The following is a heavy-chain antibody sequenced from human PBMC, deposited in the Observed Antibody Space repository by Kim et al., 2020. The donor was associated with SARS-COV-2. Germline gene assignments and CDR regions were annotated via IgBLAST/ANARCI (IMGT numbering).Heavy chain of an antibody. D-gene: IGHD6-13*01. J-gene: IGHJ4*01. CDR3: ARPMEQLVRGLLYF. V-gene: IGHV4-39*01. CDR2: IYETGTT. CDR1: GASISSSSYF. Sequence: SETLSLTCTLSGASISSSSYFWGWIRQPPGKGLEWIGSIYETGTTYYNPSLKSRVTISVDTSKNQFSLKLSSVTATDTAVYYCARPMEQLVRGLLYFWG.